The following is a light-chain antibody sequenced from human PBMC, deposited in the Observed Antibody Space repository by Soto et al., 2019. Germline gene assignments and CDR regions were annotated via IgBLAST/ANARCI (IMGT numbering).Light chain of an antibody. CDR3: QQYYNLPIT. J-gene: IGKJ5*01. CDR2: DAS. CDR1: QTISSW. Sequence: TQSPSTLSGSVGDRVTITCRASQTISSWLAWYQQKPGKAPKLLIYDASNLETGVPSRFSGSGSGTDFTVTISSLQPEDFATYSCQQYYNLPITFGQGTRLEIK. V-gene: IGKV1-33*01.